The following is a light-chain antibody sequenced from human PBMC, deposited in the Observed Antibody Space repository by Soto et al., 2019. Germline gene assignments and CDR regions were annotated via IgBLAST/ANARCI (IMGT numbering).Light chain of an antibody. Sequence: EIVLTQSPATLSLSPGERATLSCRASQSIGLAIAWYQHKPGQAPRLLIFDASQRATGIPARFSGSGSGTEFTLTISSLQSEDFAVYYCQQYNNWPPWTFGQGTKVDIK. CDR3: QQYNNWPPWT. V-gene: IGKV3D-15*01. J-gene: IGKJ1*01. CDR1: QSIGLA. CDR2: DAS.